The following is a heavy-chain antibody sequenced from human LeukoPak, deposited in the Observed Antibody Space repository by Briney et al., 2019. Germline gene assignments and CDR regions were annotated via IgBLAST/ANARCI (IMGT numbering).Heavy chain of an antibody. CDR2: IYYSGTT. CDR1: GGSISSYY. J-gene: IGHJ4*02. Sequence: SETLSLTCTVSGGSISSYYWSWLRQPPGKGLEWIGYIYYSGTTNYNPSLKSRVTISVDTSKNQFSLKLSSVTAADTAVYYCARGVYIAAAQYAYWGQGTLVTVSS. D-gene: IGHD6-13*01. CDR3: ARGVYIAAAQYAY. V-gene: IGHV4-59*01.